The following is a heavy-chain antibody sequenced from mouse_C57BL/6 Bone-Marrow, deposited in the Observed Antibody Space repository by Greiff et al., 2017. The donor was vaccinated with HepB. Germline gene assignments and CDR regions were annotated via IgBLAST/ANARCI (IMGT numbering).Heavy chain of an antibody. V-gene: IGHV1-69*01. CDR2: IDPSDSYT. D-gene: IGHD2-2*01. CDR3: ARRGLPWLFYYAMDY. CDR1: GYTFTSYW. J-gene: IGHJ4*01. Sequence: QVQLQQPGAELVMPGASVKLSCKASGYTFTSYWMHWVKQRPGHGLEWIGEIDPSDSYTNYNQKFKGKSTLTVDKSSSTAYMQLSSLTSEDSAVYYCARRGLPWLFYYAMDYWGQGTSVTVSS.